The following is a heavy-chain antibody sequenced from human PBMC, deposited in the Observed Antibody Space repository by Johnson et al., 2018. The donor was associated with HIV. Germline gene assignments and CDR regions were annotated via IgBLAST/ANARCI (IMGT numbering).Heavy chain of an antibody. V-gene: IGHV3-66*02. Sequence: VQLVESGGGVVRPGGSLRLSCAASGFTFSSYAMSWVRQAPGKGLEWVSAIYSGGSTYYADSVKGRFTISRDNSKNTLYLQMNSLRAEDTAVYYCARGMARIAFDIWGQGTMVTVSS. D-gene: IGHD5-24*01. CDR1: GFTFSSYA. CDR2: IYSGGST. CDR3: ARGMARIAFDI. J-gene: IGHJ3*02.